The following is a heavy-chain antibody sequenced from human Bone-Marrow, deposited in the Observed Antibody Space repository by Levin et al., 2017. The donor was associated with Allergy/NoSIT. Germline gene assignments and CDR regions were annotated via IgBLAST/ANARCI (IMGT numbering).Heavy chain of an antibody. CDR1: GFTFSSYS. CDR3: ARGARSREGFTIFDY. V-gene: IGHV3-21*01. D-gene: IGHD1-26*01. Sequence: AGGSLRLSCAASGFTFSSYSMNWVRQAPGKGLEWVSSISSSSSYIYYADSVKGRFTISRDNAKNSLYLQMNSLRAEDTAVYYCARGARSREGFTIFDYWGQGTLVTVSS. CDR2: ISSSSSYI. J-gene: IGHJ4*02.